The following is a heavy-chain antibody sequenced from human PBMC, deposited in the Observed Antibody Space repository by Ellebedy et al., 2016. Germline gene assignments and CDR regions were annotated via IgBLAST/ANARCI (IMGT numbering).Heavy chain of an antibody. V-gene: IGHV4-59*01. CDR1: GDSISSYY. CDR3: ARLDTAMVYY. Sequence: SETLSLTCTVSGDSISSYYWSWIRQPPGKGLEWLGYIYYTGGTNYNPSLKSRVTMSVDTSKNQFSLRLDSVTAADTAVYYCARLDTAMVYYWGQGTLVTVSS. D-gene: IGHD5-18*01. J-gene: IGHJ4*02. CDR2: IYYTGGT.